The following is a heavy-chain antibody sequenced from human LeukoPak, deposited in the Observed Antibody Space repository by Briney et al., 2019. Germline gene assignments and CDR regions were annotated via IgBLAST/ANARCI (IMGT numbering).Heavy chain of an antibody. CDR1: GGSIRSYY. J-gene: IGHJ6*02. Sequence: SETLSLTCTVSGGSIRSYYWSWIRQPPGKGLEWIGYIYYSGSTNYNPSLKSRVTISVDTSNNQFSLKLSSVTAADTAVYYCARDMLEYCSRTTCYFYGMDVWGQGTTVTVSS. CDR2: IYYSGST. V-gene: IGHV4-59*01. D-gene: IGHD2-2*01. CDR3: ARDMLEYCSRTTCYFYGMDV.